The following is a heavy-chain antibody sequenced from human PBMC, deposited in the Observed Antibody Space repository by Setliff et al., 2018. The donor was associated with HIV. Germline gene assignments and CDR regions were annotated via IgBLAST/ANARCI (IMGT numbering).Heavy chain of an antibody. CDR3: ARRQSYYDILNGPAFDALDI. Sequence: ETLSLTCAVSGYSVSSGYYWGWIRQPPGKGLEWIASIYYSGSTYYAPSLKSRVTISVDTSKNQFSLKLSSVTAADTAVYSCARRQSYYDILNGPAFDALDIWGQGTKVTVSS. CDR1: GYSVSSGYY. V-gene: IGHV4-38-2*01. J-gene: IGHJ3*02. D-gene: IGHD3-9*01. CDR2: IYYSGST.